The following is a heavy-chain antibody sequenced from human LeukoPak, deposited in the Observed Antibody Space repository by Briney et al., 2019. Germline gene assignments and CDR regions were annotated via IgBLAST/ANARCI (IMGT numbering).Heavy chain of an antibody. D-gene: IGHD3-10*01. CDR3: ARNARITMVRGVISWFDP. CDR2: IYYSGST. Sequence: SETLSLTCTVSGGSISISSYYWGWIRQPPGKGLEWIGSIYYSGSTNYNPSLKSRVTISVDTSKNQFSLKLSSVTAADTAVYYCARNARITMVRGVISWFDPWGQGTLVTVSS. V-gene: IGHV4-39*07. CDR1: GGSISISSYY. J-gene: IGHJ5*02.